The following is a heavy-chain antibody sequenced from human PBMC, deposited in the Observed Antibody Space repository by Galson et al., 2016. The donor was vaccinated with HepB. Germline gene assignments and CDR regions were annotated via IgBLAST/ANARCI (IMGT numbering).Heavy chain of an antibody. CDR2: ISSSSRYT. J-gene: IGHJ4*02. CDR3: AGAPRIAAEFHH. Sequence: SLRLSCAASGFNFSDYYMSWIRQAPGQGPEWVSAISSSSRYTNYADSVKGRFTISRDNTKNSLDLQMHGLRVDDTGVYYCAGAPRIAAEFHHWGQGILVTVSS. D-gene: IGHD6-13*01. V-gene: IGHV3-11*06. CDR1: GFNFSDYY.